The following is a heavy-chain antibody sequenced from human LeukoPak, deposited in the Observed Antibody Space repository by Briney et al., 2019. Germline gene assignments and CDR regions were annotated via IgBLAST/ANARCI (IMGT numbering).Heavy chain of an antibody. J-gene: IGHJ4*02. D-gene: IGHD5-12*01. Sequence: PGGSLRLSCAASGFTFSDYGMHWVRQAPGKGLEWVAVISYDGSNKYYADSVKGRFTISRDNSKNTLYLQMNSLRAEDTAVYYCAREQIVATIGPFDYWGQGTLVTVSS. CDR2: ISYDGSNK. CDR1: GFTFSDYG. V-gene: IGHV3-30*19. CDR3: AREQIVATIGPFDY.